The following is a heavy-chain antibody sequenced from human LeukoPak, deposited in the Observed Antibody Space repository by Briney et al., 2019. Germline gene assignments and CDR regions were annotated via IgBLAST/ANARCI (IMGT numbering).Heavy chain of an antibody. D-gene: IGHD1-1*01. V-gene: IGHV3-23*01. J-gene: IGHJ4*02. Sequence: GGSLRLSCAASGFTFSSYAMSWVRQAPGKGLEWVSGISGSGGSTYYAESVKGRCTISRDDSKKTLFLQMNSLRAEDTAVYYCAKGSNNYPDNFDYWGQGTLVTVSS. CDR2: ISGSGGST. CDR1: GFTFSSYA. CDR3: AKGSNNYPDNFDY.